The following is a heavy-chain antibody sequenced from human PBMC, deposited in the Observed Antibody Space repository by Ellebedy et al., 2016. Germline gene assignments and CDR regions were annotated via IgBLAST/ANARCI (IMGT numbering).Heavy chain of an antibody. D-gene: IGHD3-22*01. Sequence: ASVKVSXXASGYTFTGYYMHWVRQAPGQGLEWMGWINPNSGGTNYAQKFQGRVTMTRDTSISTAYMELSRLRSDDTAVYYCAREGVPSIYYDSSGYIYWGQGTLVTVSS. CDR1: GYTFTGYY. CDR3: AREGVPSIYYDSSGYIY. V-gene: IGHV1-2*02. J-gene: IGHJ4*02. CDR2: INPNSGGT.